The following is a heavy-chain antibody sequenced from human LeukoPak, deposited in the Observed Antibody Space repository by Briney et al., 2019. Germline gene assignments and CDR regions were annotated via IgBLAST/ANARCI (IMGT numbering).Heavy chain of an antibody. J-gene: IGHJ4*02. CDR1: GGSISSGSYY. Sequence: SETLSLTCTVSGGSISSGSYYWGWIRRPPGKGLEWIGSIYYSGTTFYNPSLMSRVTISVDTSKSQFSLRLSSVTAADTAVYYCATHNYGSGSPRYYFDFWGQGALVTVSS. CDR3: ATHNYGSGSPRYYFDF. D-gene: IGHD3-10*01. CDR2: IYYSGTT. V-gene: IGHV4-39*01.